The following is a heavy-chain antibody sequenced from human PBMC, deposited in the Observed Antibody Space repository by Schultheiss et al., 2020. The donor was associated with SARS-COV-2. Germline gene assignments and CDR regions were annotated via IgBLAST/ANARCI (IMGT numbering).Heavy chain of an antibody. D-gene: IGHD6-6*01. CDR3: ARDLGIAARPGYFDY. CDR2: ISYDGSNK. CDR1: GFTFSSYA. J-gene: IGHJ4*02. Sequence: GESLKISCAASGFTFSSYAMSWVRQAPGKGLEWVAVISYDGSNKYYADSVKGRFTISRDNSKNTLYLQMNSLRAEDTAVYYCARDLGIAARPGYFDYWGQGTLVTVSS. V-gene: IGHV3-30*01.